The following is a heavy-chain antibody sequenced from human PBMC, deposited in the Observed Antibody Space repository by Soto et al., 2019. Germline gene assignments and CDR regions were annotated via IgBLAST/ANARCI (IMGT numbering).Heavy chain of an antibody. CDR3: VGGQYYFDY. J-gene: IGHJ4*02. Sequence: QVQLVESGGGVVQPGRSLRLSCAASGFPFTTYGMHWVREGPGKGLEWVAVISYDGSNKYYADSEKGRFTISRDNSKNMLYLQMNSLRPEDTALYYCVGGQYYFDYRGQGTLVTVSS. V-gene: IGHV3-30*03. CDR2: ISYDGSNK. CDR1: GFPFTTYG. D-gene: IGHD3-10*01.